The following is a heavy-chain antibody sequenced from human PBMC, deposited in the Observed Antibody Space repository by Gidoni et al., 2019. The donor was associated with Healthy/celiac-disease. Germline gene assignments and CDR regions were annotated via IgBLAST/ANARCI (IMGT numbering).Heavy chain of an antibody. CDR3: AKDLPRGCSSTSCYRGYYYYMDV. D-gene: IGHD2-2*01. Sequence: EVQLVESGGGLVQPGGSLRLSCAASGFTFSSYAMSWVRQAPGKGLGWVSAISGSGGSTYYADSVKGRFTISRDNSKNTLYLQMNSLRAEDTAVYYCAKDLPRGCSSTSCYRGYYYYMDVWGKGTTVTVSS. CDR2: ISGSGGST. J-gene: IGHJ6*03. V-gene: IGHV3-23*04. CDR1: GFTFSSYA.